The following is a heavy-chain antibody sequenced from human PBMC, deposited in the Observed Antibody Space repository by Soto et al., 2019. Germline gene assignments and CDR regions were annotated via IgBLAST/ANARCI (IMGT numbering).Heavy chain of an antibody. CDR1: GFSLTSTRVG. V-gene: IGHV2-5*02. CDR3: THTTSGHADFDY. Sequence: QITLKESGPTLVKPTQTLTLTCTFSGFSLTSTRVGVGWIRQPPGKALEWLALIYWDDDKRYNPSLKSRVTITTDTSTNQLVLTMTNMDPVDTATYYCTHTTSGHADFDYWGQGTLVTVSS. CDR2: IYWDDDK. D-gene: IGHD2-15*01. J-gene: IGHJ4*02.